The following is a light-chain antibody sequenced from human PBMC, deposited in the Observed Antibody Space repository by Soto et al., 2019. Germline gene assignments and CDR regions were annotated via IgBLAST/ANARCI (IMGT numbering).Light chain of an antibody. CDR3: LQDYSYPLT. CDR1: QGIRID. CDR2: AAS. J-gene: IGKJ4*01. V-gene: IGKV1-6*02. Sequence: AIQLTQSPSSLSASVGDRVTITCRASQGIRIDLGWYQQKPGKAPKLLIYAASTLQSGVPSRFSGSRSGTDFTLTITSLQPEDFATYYCLQDYSYPLTFGGGTKV.